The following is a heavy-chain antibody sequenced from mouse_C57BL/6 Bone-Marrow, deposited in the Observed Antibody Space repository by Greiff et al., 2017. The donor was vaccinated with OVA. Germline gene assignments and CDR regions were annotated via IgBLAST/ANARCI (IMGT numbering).Heavy chain of an antibody. CDR3: ARHGNYECCDV. CDR1: GFTFSSYG. V-gene: IGHV5-6*01. J-gene: IGHJ1*03. CDR2: ISSGGSYT. D-gene: IGHD2-1*01. Sequence: EVQRVESGGDLVKPGGSLKLSCAASGFTFSSYGMSWVRQTPDKRLEWVATISSGGSYTYYPDSVKGRFTISRDNAKNTLYLQMSSLKSEDTAMYYCARHGNYECCDVWGTGTTVTVSS.